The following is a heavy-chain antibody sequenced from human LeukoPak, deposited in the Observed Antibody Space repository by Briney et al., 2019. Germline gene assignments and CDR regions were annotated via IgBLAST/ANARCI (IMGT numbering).Heavy chain of an antibody. CDR2: MNPNSGNT. Sequence: GASVKVSCKASGYTFTGYYMHWVRQATGQGLEWMGWMNPNSGNTGYAQKFRGRVTITRNTSISTAYMELSSLRSEDTAVYYCARVGCSGGSCYSGAFDIWGQGTMVTVSS. J-gene: IGHJ3*02. CDR1: GYTFTGYY. V-gene: IGHV1-8*03. CDR3: ARVGCSGGSCYSGAFDI. D-gene: IGHD2-15*01.